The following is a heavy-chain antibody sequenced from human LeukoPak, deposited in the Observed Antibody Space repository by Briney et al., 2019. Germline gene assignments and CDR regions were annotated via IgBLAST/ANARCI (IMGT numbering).Heavy chain of an antibody. CDR1: GFTLNTYW. V-gene: IGHV3-7*01. Sequence: GGSLRLSCAASGFTLNTYWMSWVRQAPGKGLEWVANIKQDGSEKYYVDSVKGRFTISRDNAKNSLYLRMNSLRVEDTAVYYCARGGGDFWSGYYPSWFDYWGQGTLVTVSS. CDR2: IKQDGSEK. CDR3: ARGGGDFWSGYYPSWFDY. D-gene: IGHD3-3*01. J-gene: IGHJ4*02.